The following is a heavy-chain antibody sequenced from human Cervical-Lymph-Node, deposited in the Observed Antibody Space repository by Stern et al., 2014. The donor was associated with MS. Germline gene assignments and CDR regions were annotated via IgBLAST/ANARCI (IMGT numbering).Heavy chain of an antibody. CDR2: IFPVFGTP. J-gene: IGHJ5*02. V-gene: IGHV1-69*01. CDR3: ALSSETSDRWYSLGYDL. D-gene: IGHD6-13*01. Sequence: QMQLVQSGAEVTKPWSSVKASCKASGGTFSKVPSSWVRQAPGQGLEWMGGIFPVFGTPTYAQEFRGRVTITADVSTSTVYMELSSLRSDDTAVYYCALSSETSDRWYSLGYDLWGQGTLVTVSS. CDR1: GGTFSKVP.